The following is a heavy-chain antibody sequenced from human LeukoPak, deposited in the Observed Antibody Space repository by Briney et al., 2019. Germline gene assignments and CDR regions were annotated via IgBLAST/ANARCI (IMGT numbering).Heavy chain of an antibody. CDR1: GFTFSDYY. D-gene: IGHD6-19*01. CDR2: ISSSGSTI. CDR3: ARASAPYSSGFDP. V-gene: IGHV3-11*01. J-gene: IGHJ5*02. Sequence: PGGSLRLSCAASGFTFSDYYMSWIRQAPGKGLEWVSYISSSGSTIYYADSVKGRFTISRDNAKNSLYLQMNSLRAADTAVYYCARASAPYSSGFDPWGQGTLVTVSS.